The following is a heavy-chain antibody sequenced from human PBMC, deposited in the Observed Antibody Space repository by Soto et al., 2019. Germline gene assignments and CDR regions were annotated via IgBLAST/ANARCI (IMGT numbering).Heavy chain of an antibody. CDR2: IYHSVST. J-gene: IGHJ4*02. V-gene: IGHV4-30-2*01. CDR1: GGSISSGGYS. CDR3: ASVPAY. Sequence: QLQLLESGSGLVKPSQTLSLTCAVSGGSISSGGYSWGWIRQPPGKGLGWIGCIYHSVSTYYNPSLKSQVAISVDRSKSHFSLRLSSVTAADTAVYYCASVPAYWGQGTLVTVSS.